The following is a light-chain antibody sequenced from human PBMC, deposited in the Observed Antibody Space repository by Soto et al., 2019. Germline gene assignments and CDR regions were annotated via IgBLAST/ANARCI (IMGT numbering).Light chain of an antibody. CDR2: YDD. Sequence: QSVLTQPPSVSEAPRQRVTISCSGSSSNIGNNAVNWYQQLPGKAPKLLIYYDDLLPSGVSDRFSGSKSGTSASLAISGLQAEDEADYYSAAWDDSLNGVVFGGGTKHTVL. CDR3: AAWDDSLNGVV. CDR1: SSNIGNNA. J-gene: IGLJ2*01. V-gene: IGLV1-36*01.